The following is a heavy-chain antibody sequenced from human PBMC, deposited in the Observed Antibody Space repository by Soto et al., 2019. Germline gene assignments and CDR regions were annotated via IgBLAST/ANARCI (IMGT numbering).Heavy chain of an antibody. CDR1: GGSFSGYY. Sequence: SETLSLTCAVYGGSFSGYYWSWIRQPPGKGLEWIGEINHSGSTNYNPSLKSRVTISVDTSKNQFSLKLSSVTAADTAVYYCARDIVVVPAAIQSSNWFDPWGQGTLVT. J-gene: IGHJ5*02. V-gene: IGHV4-34*01. D-gene: IGHD2-2*01. CDR3: ARDIVVVPAAIQSSNWFDP. CDR2: INHSGST.